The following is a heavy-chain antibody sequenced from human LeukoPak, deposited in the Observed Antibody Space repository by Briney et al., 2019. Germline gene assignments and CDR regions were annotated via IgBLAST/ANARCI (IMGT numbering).Heavy chain of an antibody. CDR3: TRREAGVYYFDY. Sequence: PGGSLRRSCAASGFTFSGSAMHWVRQASGKGLEWVGRIRSKANSYATAYAASVKGRFTISRDDSKNTAYLQMKSLKTEDTAVYYCTRREAGVYYFDYWGQGTLVTVSS. D-gene: IGHD3-10*01. V-gene: IGHV3-73*01. CDR2: IRSKANSYAT. CDR1: GFTFSGSA. J-gene: IGHJ4*02.